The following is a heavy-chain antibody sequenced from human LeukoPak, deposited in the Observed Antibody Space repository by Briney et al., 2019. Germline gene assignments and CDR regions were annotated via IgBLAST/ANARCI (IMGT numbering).Heavy chain of an antibody. Sequence: PSETLSLTCTVSGGSISSYYWSWIRQPPGKGLEWIGYIYYSGSTNYNPSLKRRVTISVDTSKNQFSLRPSSVTAADTAVYYCARSGIGYFDYWGQGTLVTVSS. CDR1: GGSISSYY. CDR3: ARSGIGYFDY. D-gene: IGHD2-15*01. CDR2: IYYSGST. V-gene: IGHV4-59*01. J-gene: IGHJ4*02.